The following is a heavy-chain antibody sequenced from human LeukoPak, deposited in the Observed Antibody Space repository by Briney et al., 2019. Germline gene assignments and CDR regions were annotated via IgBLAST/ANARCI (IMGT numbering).Heavy chain of an antibody. V-gene: IGHV3-30-3*01. CDR3: ARVPDIVATPYYFDC. D-gene: IGHD5-12*01. CDR1: GFTFSSYA. Sequence: GGSLRLSCAASGFTFSSYAMHWVRLAPGKGLEWVAGLSYDGNTKYYADSVKGRFTISRDNSKNTLYLQMNSLRAEDTAVYYCARVPDIVATPYYFDCWGQGTLVTVSS. CDR2: LSYDGNTK. J-gene: IGHJ4*02.